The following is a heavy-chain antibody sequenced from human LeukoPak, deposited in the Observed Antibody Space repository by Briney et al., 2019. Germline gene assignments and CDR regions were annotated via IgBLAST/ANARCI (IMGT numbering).Heavy chain of an antibody. CDR3: ARGGCYYDSSAYSDY. CDR1: GFPFSSYE. D-gene: IGHD3-22*01. CDR2: ISSIGTI. J-gene: IGHJ4*02. Sequence: GGSLRLSCVASGFPFSSYEMNWVRQAPGKGLEWVSYISSIGTIYYADSVKGRFTISRGNAKNSLYLQMNSLRAEDTAVYYCARGGCYYDSSAYSDYWGQGTLVTVSS. V-gene: IGHV3-48*03.